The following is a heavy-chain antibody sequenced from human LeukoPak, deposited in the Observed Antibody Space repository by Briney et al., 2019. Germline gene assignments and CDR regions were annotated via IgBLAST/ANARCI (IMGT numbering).Heavy chain of an antibody. CDR3: ARLRWLAFDY. V-gene: IGHV4-31*03. J-gene: IGHJ4*02. CDR1: GGSISSGGYY. CDR2: IYYSGST. D-gene: IGHD6-19*01. Sequence: SETLSLTCTVSGGSISSGGYYWSWIRQHPGEGLEWIGYIYYSGSTYYNPSLKSRVTISVDTSKNQFSLKLSSVTAADTAVYYCARLRWLAFDYWGQGTLVTVSS.